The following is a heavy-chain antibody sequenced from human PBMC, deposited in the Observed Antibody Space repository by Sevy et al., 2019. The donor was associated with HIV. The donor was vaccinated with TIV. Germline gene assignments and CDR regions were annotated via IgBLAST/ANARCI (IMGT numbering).Heavy chain of an antibody. Sequence: ASVKVSCKASGYAFTGYCIHWVRQAPGQGLEWMGRINPISGGTDDSQKFQGRVTMTRDTSISTAYMDVSRLTSDDTAVYYCARAPTDFWTGGMAVWGQGTVVTVSS. CDR3: ARAPTDFWTGGMAV. V-gene: IGHV1-2*06. J-gene: IGHJ6*02. CDR1: GYAFTGYC. D-gene: IGHD3-3*01. CDR2: INPISGGT.